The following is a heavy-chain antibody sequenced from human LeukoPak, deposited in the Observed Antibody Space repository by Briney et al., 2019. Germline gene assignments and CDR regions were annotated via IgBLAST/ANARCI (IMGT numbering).Heavy chain of an antibody. CDR3: ARFSGGSCYSNNCAFVI. V-gene: IGHV4-59*01. CDR1: GGSISSYY. CDR2: IYYSGST. D-gene: IGHD2-15*01. Sequence: SSETLSLTCTVSGGSISSYYWSWIRQPPGKGLEWIGYIYYSGSTNYNPSLKSRVTISVDTSKNQFSLKLSSVTAAGTAVYYCARFSGGSCYSNNCAFVICGQRTIVTVSS. J-gene: IGHJ3*02.